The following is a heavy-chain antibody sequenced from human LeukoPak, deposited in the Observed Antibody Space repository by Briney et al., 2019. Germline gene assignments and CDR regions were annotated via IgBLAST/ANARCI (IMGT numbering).Heavy chain of an antibody. CDR1: GFTFSSYW. CDR2: IKQDGSEK. V-gene: IGHV3-7*03. D-gene: IGHD6-13*01. CDR3: ARDQAGSAAAVTFDY. J-gene: IGHJ4*02. Sequence: PGGSLRLSCAASGFTFSSYWMSWVRQAPGKGLEWVANIKQDGSEKYYADSVKGRFTISRDNAKNSLYLQMNSLRAEDTAVYYCARDQAGSAAAVTFDYWGQGTLVTVSS.